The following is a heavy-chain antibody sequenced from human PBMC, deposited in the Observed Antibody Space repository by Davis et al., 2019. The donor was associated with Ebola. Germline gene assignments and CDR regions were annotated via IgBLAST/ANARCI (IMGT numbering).Heavy chain of an antibody. Sequence: GGSLRLSCAASGFKFSIYAMSWVRQAPGKGLEWVSVIYDQSTAYADAVRGRFIISRDKSNNTLYLEMSSLRVDDTAVYYCATTQWLREFDNWGQGTLVTVSS. CDR1: GFKFSIYA. CDR2: IYDQST. V-gene: IGHV3-53*05. J-gene: IGHJ4*02. CDR3: ATTQWLREFDN. D-gene: IGHD6-19*01.